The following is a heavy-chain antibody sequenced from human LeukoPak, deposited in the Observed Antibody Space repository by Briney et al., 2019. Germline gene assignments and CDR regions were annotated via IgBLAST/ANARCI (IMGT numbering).Heavy chain of an antibody. J-gene: IGHJ4*02. CDR3: ARAKAEYGSSSYHIFDN. CDR2: IYHSGST. V-gene: IGHV4-38-2*02. D-gene: IGHD6-6*01. CDR1: GYSISSGYY. Sequence: SETLSLTCTVSGYSISSGYYWGWIRQPPGKGLEWIGSIYHSGSTYYNPSLKSRVTISVDTSKNQFSLKLSSVTAADTAVYYCARAKAEYGSSSYHIFDNWGQGTLVTVSS.